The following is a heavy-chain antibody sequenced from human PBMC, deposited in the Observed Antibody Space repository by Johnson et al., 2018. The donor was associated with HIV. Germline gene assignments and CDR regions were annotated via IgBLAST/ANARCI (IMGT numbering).Heavy chain of an antibody. Sequence: QMLLVESGGGVVQPGRSLRLSCAASGFTFSSYAMHWVRQAPGKGLEWVAVISYDGSNKYYADSVKGRFTISRDNSKNTLYLQMNSLRAEDTAVYYCAREPGMAAFRDAFDIWGQGTMVTVSS. CDR3: AREPGMAAFRDAFDI. V-gene: IGHV3-30*04. CDR2: ISYDGSNK. J-gene: IGHJ3*02. CDR1: GFTFSSYA. D-gene: IGHD5-24*01.